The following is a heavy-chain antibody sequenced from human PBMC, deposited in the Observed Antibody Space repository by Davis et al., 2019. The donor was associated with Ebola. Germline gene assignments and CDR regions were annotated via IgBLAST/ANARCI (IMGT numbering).Heavy chain of an antibody. D-gene: IGHD6-19*01. CDR3: ARDQWLTPYYFDY. Sequence: PGGSLRLSCAASGFTFSSYAMHWVRQAPGKGLEWVAVISYDGSNKYYADSVKGRFTTPRDNSKNTLYLQMNSLRAEDTAVYYCARDQWLTPYYFDYWGQGTLVTASS. J-gene: IGHJ4*02. V-gene: IGHV3-30-3*01. CDR1: GFTFSSYA. CDR2: ISYDGSNK.